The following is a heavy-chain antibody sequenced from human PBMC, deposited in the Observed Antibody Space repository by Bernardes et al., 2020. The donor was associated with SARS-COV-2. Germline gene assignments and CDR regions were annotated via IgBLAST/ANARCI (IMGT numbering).Heavy chain of an antibody. CDR3: AKMVYSGSGSYP. CDR1: GFTFTSYA. CDR2: ITGNGETT. J-gene: IGHJ5*02. Sequence: GGSLRLSCAASGFTFTSYAMSWVRQAPGKGLEWVSSITGNGETTHYADSVKGRFTISRDNSKNTLYLQMHSLRADDTAIYYCAKMVYSGSGSYPWGQGTLVTVSS. D-gene: IGHD3-10*01. V-gene: IGHV3-23*01.